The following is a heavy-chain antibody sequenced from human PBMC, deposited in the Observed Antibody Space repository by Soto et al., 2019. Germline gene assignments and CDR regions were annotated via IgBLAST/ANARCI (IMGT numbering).Heavy chain of an antibody. J-gene: IGHJ5*02. Sequence: SETLSLTCTVSGGSISSGGYYWSWIRQHPGKGLEWIGYISYSGSTYYNPSLKSRLTISVDTSKNQLSLKVSSVTAADTAVYYRARGYYDSRGYSNVFDPWGQGTLVTVSS. D-gene: IGHD3-22*01. CDR3: ARGYYDSRGYSNVFDP. CDR1: GGSISSGGYY. V-gene: IGHV4-31*03. CDR2: ISYSGST.